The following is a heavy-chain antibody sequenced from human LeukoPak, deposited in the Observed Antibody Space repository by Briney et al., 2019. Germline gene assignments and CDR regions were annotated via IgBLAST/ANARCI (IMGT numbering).Heavy chain of an antibody. Sequence: GGSLRLSCAASGFTFSSYNMNWVRQAPGKGLEWVSSISSSSSYIYYADSVKGRFTISRDNAKNSLYLQMISLRAEVTAVYYFARDLSVGAKPDLGFDYWGQGTLVTVSS. V-gene: IGHV3-21*01. J-gene: IGHJ4*02. CDR3: ARDLSVGAKPDLGFDY. CDR1: GFTFSSYN. CDR2: ISSSSSYI. D-gene: IGHD1-26*01.